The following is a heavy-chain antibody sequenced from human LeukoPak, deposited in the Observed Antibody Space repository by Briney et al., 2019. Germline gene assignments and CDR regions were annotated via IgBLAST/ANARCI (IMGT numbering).Heavy chain of an antibody. V-gene: IGHV3-43*01. CDR2: ISWDGGST. CDR1: GFTFDDYT. D-gene: IGHD3-10*01. J-gene: IGHJ4*02. CDR3: AKDIAPLSMVRGVIADY. Sequence: PWGSVSLYCAAPGFTFDDYTMHWVGQAPGKGLEWVSLISWDGGSTYYADSVKGRFTISRDNSKNSLYLQMNSLRTEDTALYYCAKDIAPLSMVRGVIADYWGRGTGDPVSS.